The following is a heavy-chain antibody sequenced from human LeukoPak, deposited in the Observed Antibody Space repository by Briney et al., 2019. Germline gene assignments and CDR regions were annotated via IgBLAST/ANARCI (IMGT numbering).Heavy chain of an antibody. D-gene: IGHD1-26*01. Sequence: ASVKVSCKASGYTFTGYYMHWVRQAPGQGLEWMGWINPNSGGTNYAQKFQGRVTMTRDTSISTAYMELSRLRSDDTAVYYCARDMKRSRARWENLGFDPWGQGTLVTAYS. J-gene: IGHJ5*02. CDR2: INPNSGGT. V-gene: IGHV1-2*02. CDR3: ARDMKRSRARWENLGFDP. CDR1: GYTFTGYY.